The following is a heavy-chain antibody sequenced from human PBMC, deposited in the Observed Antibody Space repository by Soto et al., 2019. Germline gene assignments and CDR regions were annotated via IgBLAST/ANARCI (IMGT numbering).Heavy chain of an antibody. CDR1: GFTFSSYA. CDR2: ISYDGSNK. CDR3: ARDHFDTAQEWGYFDY. J-gene: IGHJ4*02. Sequence: GGSLRLSCAASGFTFSSYAMHWVRQAPGKGLEWVAVISYDGSNKYYADSVKGRFTISRDNSKNTLYLQMNSLRAEDTAVYYCARDHFDTAQEWGYFDYWGQGTLVTVSS. D-gene: IGHD5-18*01. V-gene: IGHV3-30-3*01.